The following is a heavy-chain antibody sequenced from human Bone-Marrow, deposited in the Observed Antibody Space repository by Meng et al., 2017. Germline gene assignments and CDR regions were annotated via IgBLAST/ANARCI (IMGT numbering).Heavy chain of an antibody. V-gene: IGHV1-69*05. CDR3: ARDMIVVVPAAYYYYYGMDV. CDR1: GGTFSSYA. D-gene: IGHD2-2*01. Sequence: SVKVSCKASGGTFSSYAISWVRQAPGQGLEWMGGIIPIFGTANYAQKCQGRVTITTDESTSTAYMELSSLRSEDTAVYYCARDMIVVVPAAYYYYYGMDVWGQGTTVTVSS. J-gene: IGHJ6*02. CDR2: IIPIFGTA.